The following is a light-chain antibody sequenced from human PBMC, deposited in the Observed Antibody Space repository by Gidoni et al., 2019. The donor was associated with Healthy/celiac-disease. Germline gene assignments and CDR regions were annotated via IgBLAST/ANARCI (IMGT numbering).Light chain of an antibody. Sequence: EIVLTQSPGTLSLSPGERATRACRASQSVSSSYLAWYQQKPGQAPRLLISGASSRATGIPDRFSGSGSGTDFTLTISRLEPEDFAVYYCQQYGSSRTFGQGTKVEIK. CDR2: GAS. CDR3: QQYGSSRT. V-gene: IGKV3-20*01. J-gene: IGKJ1*01. CDR1: QSVSSSY.